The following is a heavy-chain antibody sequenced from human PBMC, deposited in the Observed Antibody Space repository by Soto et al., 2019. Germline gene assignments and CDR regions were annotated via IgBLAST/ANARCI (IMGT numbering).Heavy chain of an antibody. D-gene: IGHD2-2*01. CDR2: VYHSGKT. CDR3: ARPRGTTPAVWYFDL. V-gene: IGHV4-59*08. J-gene: IGHJ2*01. CDR1: GDYISSHY. Sequence: QVQLQESGPGLVKPSETLSLTCTVSGDYISSHYWSWLRQPPGKGLEWIGYVYHSGKTDSKPSLKSRVTRSMGTSKNQISLCLTSATAADTAVYYCARPRGTTPAVWYFDLWGRGTLVTVSS.